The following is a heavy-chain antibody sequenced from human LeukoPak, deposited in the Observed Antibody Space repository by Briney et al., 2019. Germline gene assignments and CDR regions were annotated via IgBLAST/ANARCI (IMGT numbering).Heavy chain of an antibody. J-gene: IGHJ4*02. CDR2: IIPIFGTA. CDR3: ARDSMVRGVFDFDY. CDR1: GYTFTSNY. V-gene: IGHV1-69*13. D-gene: IGHD3-10*01. Sequence: SVKVSCKAFGYTFTSNYMHWVRQAPGQGLEWMGGIIPIFGTANYAQKFQGRVTITADESTSTAYMELSSLRSEDTAVYYCARDSMVRGVFDFDYWGQGTLVTVSS.